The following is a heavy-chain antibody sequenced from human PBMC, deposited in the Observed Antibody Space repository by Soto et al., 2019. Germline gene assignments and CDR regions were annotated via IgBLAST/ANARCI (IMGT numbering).Heavy chain of an antibody. CDR2: IPNAGGTT. J-gene: IGHJ4*02. Sequence: EVQLVESGGGLVQPGGSLRLSCAASGFTFSSHGMSWVRQAPGKGLEWVSAIPNAGGTTYYADSVKGRFTISRDNSKNTLYLQMNSLRAEDTAVYYCAKDNGWLRYDYWGQGTLVTVSS. CDR1: GFTFSSHG. V-gene: IGHV3-23*04. D-gene: IGHD6-19*01. CDR3: AKDNGWLRYDY.